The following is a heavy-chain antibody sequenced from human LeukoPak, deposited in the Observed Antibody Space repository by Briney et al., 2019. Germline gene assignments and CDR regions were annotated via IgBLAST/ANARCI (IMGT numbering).Heavy chain of an antibody. V-gene: IGHV4-30-4*07. CDR2: MYYSGST. CDR3: ARAVVVTPYYYYYMDV. J-gene: IGHJ6*03. CDR1: GGSISSGGYS. Sequence: PSETLSLTCAVSGGSISSGGYSWSWIRQPPGKGLELIGYMYYSGSTYYDPSLKSRVTISVDTSKNQFSLKLSSVTAADTAVYYCARAVVVTPYYYYYMDVWGKGTTVTVSS. D-gene: IGHD2-21*02.